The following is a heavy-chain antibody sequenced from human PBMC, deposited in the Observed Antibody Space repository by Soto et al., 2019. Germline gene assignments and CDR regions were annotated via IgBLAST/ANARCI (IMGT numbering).Heavy chain of an antibody. CDR3: GGRVDYGGSFFYVDY. CDR2: ASYTGAT. CDR1: GASVSSDTYL. J-gene: IGHJ4*02. Sequence: QLQLQESGPGLVKPSETLSLTCSVSGASVSSDTYLWGWIRQAPGKGLEWIGSASYTGATYLTPSLQRRGTTSVEASTKHFFSNRISLPAAATAVFYCGGRVDYGGSFFYVDYCGQGILVTVSS. D-gene: IGHD2-15*01. V-gene: IGHV4-39*02.